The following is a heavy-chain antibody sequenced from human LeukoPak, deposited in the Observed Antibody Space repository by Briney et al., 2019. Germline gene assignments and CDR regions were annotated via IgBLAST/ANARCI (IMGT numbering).Heavy chain of an antibody. J-gene: IGHJ4*02. Sequence: GGSLRLSCAASGFTVSSNYMSWVRQAPGKGLEWVSVIYSGGSTYYADSVKGRFTISRDNSKNTLYLQMNGLRAEDTAVYYCAKGGTMIVVAPADYWGQGTLVTVSS. CDR1: GFTVSSNY. D-gene: IGHD3-22*01. CDR3: AKGGTMIVVAPADY. V-gene: IGHV3-66*01. CDR2: IYSGGST.